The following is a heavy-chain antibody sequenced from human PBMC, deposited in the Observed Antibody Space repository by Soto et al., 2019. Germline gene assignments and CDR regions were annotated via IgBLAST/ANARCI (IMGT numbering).Heavy chain of an antibody. CDR1: GDSVSSNSAA. CDR3: ARVYTTPQNVLRYFDGYYYYGMDV. J-gene: IGHJ6*02. CDR2: TYYRSKWYN. V-gene: IGHV6-1*01. D-gene: IGHD3-9*01. Sequence: SQTLSLTCAISGDSVSSNSAAWNWIRQSPSRGLEWLGRTYYRSKWYNDYAVSVKSRITINPDTSKNQFSLQLNSVTPEDTAVYYCARVYTTPQNVLRYFDGYYYYGMDVWGQGTTVTVSS.